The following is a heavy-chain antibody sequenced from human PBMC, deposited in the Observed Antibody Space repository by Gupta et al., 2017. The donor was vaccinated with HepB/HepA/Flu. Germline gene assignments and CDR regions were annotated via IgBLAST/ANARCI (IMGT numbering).Heavy chain of an antibody. V-gene: IGHV3-23*01. J-gene: IGHJ4*02. CDR1: EFTLTNYA. CDR3: AKGRTWLPDTDY. D-gene: IGHD5-24*01. Sequence: EVQLLDSGGGLVQPGGSLRLSCAASEFTLTNYAMSWVRQAPGKGLEWVSTIGGGGGTYYADSVKGRFTISRDNSKNTLYLQMNSLRAEDTAVYFCAKGRTWLPDTDYWGQGTLVTVSS. CDR2: IGGGGGT.